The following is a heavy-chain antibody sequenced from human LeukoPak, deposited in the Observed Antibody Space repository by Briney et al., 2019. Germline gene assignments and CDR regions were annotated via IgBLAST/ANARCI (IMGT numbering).Heavy chain of an antibody. V-gene: IGHV3-23*01. Sequence: GESLRLSRTASGFAFSNHAMSWVRQAPGKGLEWVSSISISGGTTYYADSVKGRFTISRENSKSTLYLQMNGLRADDTAVYYCANEIRPNDYWGQGTLVTVSS. J-gene: IGHJ4*02. CDR1: GFAFSNHA. D-gene: IGHD4-17*01. CDR2: ISISGGTT. CDR3: ANEIRPNDY.